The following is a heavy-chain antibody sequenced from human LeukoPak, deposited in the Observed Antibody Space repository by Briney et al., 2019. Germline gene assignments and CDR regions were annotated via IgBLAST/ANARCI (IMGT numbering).Heavy chain of an antibody. CDR1: GFTFSNYW. V-gene: IGHV3-7*05. D-gene: IGHD6-6*01. CDR2: IKEDGSEK. CDR3: ARDLSYSRSSGGSFDY. J-gene: IGHJ4*02. Sequence: GGSLRLSCAASGFTFSNYWMTWVRQAPGKGLEWVANIKEDGSEKYYVDSVKGRFTISRDNAENSLYLQMDSLRAEVTAVYYCARDLSYSRSSGGSFDYWGQGTLVTVSS.